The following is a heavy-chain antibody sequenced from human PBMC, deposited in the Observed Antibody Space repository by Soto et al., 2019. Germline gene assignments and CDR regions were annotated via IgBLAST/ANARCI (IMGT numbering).Heavy chain of an antibody. V-gene: IGHV2-5*02. CDR3: AHRPSYCSGGSCYSGFDY. CDR2: IYWDDDK. J-gene: IGHJ4*02. D-gene: IGHD2-15*01. Sequence: QITLKESGPTLVKPTQTLTLTCTFSGFSLSTSGVGVGWIRQPPGKALEWLALIYWDDDKRYSPSLKSRLTLTKHTSKNQLVLTMTNMDPVDTATYYCAHRPSYCSGGSCYSGFDYWGQGTLVTVSS. CDR1: GFSLSTSGVG.